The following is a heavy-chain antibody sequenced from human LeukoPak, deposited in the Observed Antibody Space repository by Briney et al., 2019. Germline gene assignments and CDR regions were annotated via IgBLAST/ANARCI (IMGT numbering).Heavy chain of an antibody. D-gene: IGHD3-22*01. CDR3: ARDQWFDGFDL. Sequence: HSGGSLRLSCTGSGFSFSTHLMTWVRQVPGKGPEWISSVSGAGTDTYYPDSVKGRFIVSRDDSKSTIYLLLNGLRVEDTATYFCARDQWFDGFDLWGQGTLATVSS. CDR2: VSGAGTDT. V-gene: IGHV3-23*01. J-gene: IGHJ4*02. CDR1: GFSFSTHL.